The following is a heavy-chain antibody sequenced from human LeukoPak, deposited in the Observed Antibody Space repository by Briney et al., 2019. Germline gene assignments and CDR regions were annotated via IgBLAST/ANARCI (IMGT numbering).Heavy chain of an antibody. CDR2: INHSGST. Sequence: SETLSLTCAVYGGSFSGYYWSWIRQPPGKGLEWIGEINHSGSTNYNPSLKSRVTISVDTSKNQFSLKLSSVTAADTAVYYCARGISSWYHKGGFIDYWGQGALVTVSS. D-gene: IGHD6-13*01. J-gene: IGHJ4*02. V-gene: IGHV4-34*01. CDR1: GGSFSGYY. CDR3: ARGISSWYHKGGFIDY.